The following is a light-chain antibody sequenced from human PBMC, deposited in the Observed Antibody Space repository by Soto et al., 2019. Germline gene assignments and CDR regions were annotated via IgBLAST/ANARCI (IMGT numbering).Light chain of an antibody. CDR2: GAS. Sequence: EIVLTQSPGTLSLSPGERATLSCRASQSVSSSYLAWYQQKLGQAPRLLIYGASSRVTGIPDRFSGSGSGTDFTLTISRLEPEDFAVYYCQQYGSSPRTFGQGTKVDIK. CDR3: QQYGSSPRT. V-gene: IGKV3-20*01. J-gene: IGKJ1*01. CDR1: QSVSSSY.